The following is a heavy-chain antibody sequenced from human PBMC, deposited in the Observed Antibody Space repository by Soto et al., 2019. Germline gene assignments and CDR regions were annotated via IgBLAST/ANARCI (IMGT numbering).Heavy chain of an antibody. J-gene: IGHJ6*03. CDR2: MNPNSGNT. Sequence: QVQLVQSGAEVKKPGASVKVSCKASGYTFTSYDINWVRQATGQGLEWMGWMNPNSGNTGYAQKCQGRVTMTRNTSISTAYMELSSLRSEDTAVYYCARDGDYGDYWGRRYYYYMDVWGKGTTVTVSS. CDR3: ARDGDYGDYWGRRYYYYMDV. V-gene: IGHV1-8*01. CDR1: GYTFTSYD. D-gene: IGHD4-17*01.